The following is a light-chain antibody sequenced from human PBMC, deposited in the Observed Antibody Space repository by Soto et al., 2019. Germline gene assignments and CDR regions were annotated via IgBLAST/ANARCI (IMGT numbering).Light chain of an antibody. Sequence: QLVLTQSPSASASLGASVKLTCTLSSGHSSYAIAWHQQQPEKGPRYLMKLNSDGSHSKGDGIPDRFSGSSSGAERYLTISSLQSEEEADYYCQTWGTGGAVFGGGTQLTVL. CDR1: SGHSSYA. V-gene: IGLV4-69*01. CDR3: QTWGTGGAV. J-gene: IGLJ7*01. CDR2: LNSDGSH.